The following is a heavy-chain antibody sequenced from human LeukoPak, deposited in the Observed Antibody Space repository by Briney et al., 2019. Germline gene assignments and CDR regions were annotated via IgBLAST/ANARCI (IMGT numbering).Heavy chain of an antibody. J-gene: IGHJ6*03. V-gene: IGHV3-11*04. Sequence: GGSLRLSCAASGFTFSDYYMTWIRQAPGKGLEWVSYISGGGNTIFYADSVKGRFTISRDNAKNSLFLQLNSLRGEDTAVYYCAREKKNLEWLSAYYYYYMDVWGKGTTVTVSS. CDR1: GFTFSDYY. CDR3: AREKKNLEWLSAYYYYYMDV. CDR2: ISGGGNTI. D-gene: IGHD3-3*01.